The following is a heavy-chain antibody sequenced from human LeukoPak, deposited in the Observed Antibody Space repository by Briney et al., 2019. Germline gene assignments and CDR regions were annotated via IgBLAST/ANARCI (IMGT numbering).Heavy chain of an antibody. CDR3: ARGTRRDGYNWDY. CDR1: GGSISSYY. D-gene: IGHD5-24*01. V-gene: IGHV4-59*01. CDR2: IYYSGST. J-gene: IGHJ4*02. Sequence: SETLSLTCTVSGGSISSYYRSWIRQPPGKGLEWIGYIYYSGSTNYNPSLKSRVTISVDTSKNQFSLKLSSVTAADTAVYYCARGTRRDGYNWDYWGQGTLVTVSS.